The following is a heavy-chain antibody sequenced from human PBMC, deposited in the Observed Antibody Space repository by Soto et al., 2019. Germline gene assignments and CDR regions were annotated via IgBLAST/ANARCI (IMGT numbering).Heavy chain of an antibody. V-gene: IGHV3-23*01. CDR1: GFIFGSYT. CDR3: AKNGLGAPFDY. Sequence: EVQLLESGGGLVQPGGSLRLSCAASGFIFGSYTMSWVRQAPGKGLERVSGITGTGSATYYRDSVRGRFTISRDNSKNTLYLQMDSLRAEDTAIYYCAKNGLGAPFDYWGQGTLVAVS. D-gene: IGHD3-10*01. J-gene: IGHJ4*02. CDR2: ITGTGSAT.